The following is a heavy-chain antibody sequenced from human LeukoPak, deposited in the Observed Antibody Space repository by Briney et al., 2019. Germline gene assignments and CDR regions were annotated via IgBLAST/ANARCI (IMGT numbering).Heavy chain of an antibody. Sequence: SETLSLTCTVSGGSISSHYWSWIRQPPGKGLEWIGYIYYGGSTNYNPSLKSRVTISVETSKNQFSLKLTAVIAADTPVYYCASSRPYTGYDFNYWGQGTLVTVSS. J-gene: IGHJ4*02. CDR2: IYYGGST. V-gene: IGHV4-59*11. D-gene: IGHD5-12*01. CDR3: ASSRPYTGYDFNY. CDR1: GGSISSHY.